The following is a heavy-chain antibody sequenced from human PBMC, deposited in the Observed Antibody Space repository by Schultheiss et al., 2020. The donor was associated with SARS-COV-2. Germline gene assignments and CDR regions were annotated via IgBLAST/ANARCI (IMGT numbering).Heavy chain of an antibody. CDR2: ISAYNGNT. CDR3: ARDPLSYSSSWFDFDY. J-gene: IGHJ4*02. V-gene: IGHV1-18*01. Sequence: ASVKVSCKASGGTFSSYAISWVRQAPGQGLEWMGWISAYNGNTNYAQKLQGRVTMTTDTSTSTAYMELRSLRSDDTAVYYCARDPLSYSSSWFDFDYWGQGTLVTVSS. CDR1: GGTFSSYA. D-gene: IGHD6-13*01.